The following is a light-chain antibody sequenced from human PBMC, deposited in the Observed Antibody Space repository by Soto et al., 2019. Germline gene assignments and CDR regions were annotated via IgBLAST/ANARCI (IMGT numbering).Light chain of an antibody. V-gene: IGLV2-8*01. CDR3: SSYGGTNNVV. J-gene: IGLJ2*01. Sequence: QSALTQPRSASGSPGQSVTISCTGTSSDVGGYKYVSWYQHHPGKAPKVVIYEVTKRPSGVPDRFSGSQSGNTASLTVSGLEAEDDADYYCSSYGGTNNVVFGGGTKLTV. CDR2: EVT. CDR1: SSDVGGYKY.